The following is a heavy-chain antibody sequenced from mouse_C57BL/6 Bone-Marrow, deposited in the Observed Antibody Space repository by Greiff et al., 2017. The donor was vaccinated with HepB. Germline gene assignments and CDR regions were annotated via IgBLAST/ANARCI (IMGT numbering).Heavy chain of an antibody. D-gene: IGHD2-3*01. CDR1: GYAFTNYL. J-gene: IGHJ3*01. Sequence: VQLQQSGAELVRPGTSVKVSCKASGYAFTNYLIEWVKQRPGQGLEWIGVINPGSGGTNYNEKFKGKATLTADKSSSTAYMQLSSLTSEDSAVYFCARAGIYDGYPRFAYWGQGTLVTVSA. V-gene: IGHV1-54*01. CDR2: INPGSGGT. CDR3: ARAGIYDGYPRFAY.